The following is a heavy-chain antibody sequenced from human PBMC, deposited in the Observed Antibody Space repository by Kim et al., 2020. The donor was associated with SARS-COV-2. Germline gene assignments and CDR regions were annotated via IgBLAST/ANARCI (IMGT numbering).Heavy chain of an antibody. J-gene: IGHJ4*02. D-gene: IGHD6-13*01. V-gene: IGHV3-30*18. CDR2: ISYDGSNK. CDR3: AKFVEYSSSHTPDY. CDR1: GFTFSSYG. Sequence: GGSLRLSCAASGFTFSSYGMHWVRQAPGKGLEWVAVISYDGSNKYYADSVKGRFTISRDNSKNTLYLQMNSLRAEDTAVYYCAKFVEYSSSHTPDYWGQGTLVTVSS.